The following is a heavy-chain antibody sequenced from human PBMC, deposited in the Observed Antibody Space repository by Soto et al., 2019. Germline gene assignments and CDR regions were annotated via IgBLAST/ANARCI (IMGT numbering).Heavy chain of an antibody. V-gene: IGHV3-23*01. CDR2: ISGSGGST. Sequence: GGSLRLSCAASGFTFSSYAMSWVRQAPGKGLEWVSAISGSGGSTYYADSVKGRFTISRDNSKNTLYLQMNSLRAEDTAVYYCAKGASVEQQRYNWFDPWGQGTLVTVSS. CDR1: GFTFSSYA. D-gene: IGHD6-13*01. J-gene: IGHJ5*02. CDR3: AKGASVEQQRYNWFDP.